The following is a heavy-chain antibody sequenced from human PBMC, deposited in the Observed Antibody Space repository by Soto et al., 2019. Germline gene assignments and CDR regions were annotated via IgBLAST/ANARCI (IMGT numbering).Heavy chain of an antibody. Sequence: QITLKESGPTLVKPTQTLTLTCTFSGFSLRNSGVGVGWIRQPPGKALEWLALIYWDDDKRYSPSLKNRLTIPKDTSKNQVVLTMTNMDPVDTATYYCAHLTTGGFYFDYWGQGTLVTVSS. CDR1: GFSLRNSGVG. V-gene: IGHV2-5*02. CDR3: AHLTTGGFYFDY. J-gene: IGHJ4*02. CDR2: IYWDDDK. D-gene: IGHD4-17*01.